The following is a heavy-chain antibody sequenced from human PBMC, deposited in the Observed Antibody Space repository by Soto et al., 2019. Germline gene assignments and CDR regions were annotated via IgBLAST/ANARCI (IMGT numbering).Heavy chain of an antibody. J-gene: IGHJ4*02. CDR3: VCFECGRTAVVTAMDANGY. V-gene: IGHV3-74*01. D-gene: IGHD2-21*02. CDR1: GFTFSSYW. CDR2: VNSDESTT. Sequence: VQLVASGGGLVQPGGSLRLSCAASGFTFSSYWMHWVRQGPGKGLVWVSRVNSDESTTSYADPVKGRFTISRDNAKNTLYLQMSSLRVEDTALYYCVCFECGRTAVVTAMDANGYWGQGTLVTVSS.